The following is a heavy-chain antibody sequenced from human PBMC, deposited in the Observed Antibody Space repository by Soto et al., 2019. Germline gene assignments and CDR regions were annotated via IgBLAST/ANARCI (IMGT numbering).Heavy chain of an antibody. V-gene: IGHV4-39*07. CDR1: GGSISSSSYY. CDR2: IYYSGST. Sequence: SETLSLTCTVSGGSISSSSYYWGWIRQPPGKGLEWIGSIYYSGSTYYNPSLKSRVTISVDTSKNHFSLKLSSVTAADTAVYYCARDVVGSGSYYRDYYYYGMDVWGQGTTVTVSS. D-gene: IGHD3-10*01. J-gene: IGHJ6*02. CDR3: ARDVVGSGSYYRDYYYYGMDV.